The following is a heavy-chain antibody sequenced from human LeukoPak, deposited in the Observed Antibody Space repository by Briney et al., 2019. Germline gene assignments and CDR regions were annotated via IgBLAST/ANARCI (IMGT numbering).Heavy chain of an antibody. Sequence: GGSLRLSCAASGFTFSTYGMSWVRQAPGKGLEWVSVISGSGGSIYYADSVKGRFTISRDNSKNKLYLQMNSLRAGDTAVYYCAKGLIPVDGTYYFDYWGQGTLVAVSS. J-gene: IGHJ4*02. CDR2: ISGSGGSI. CDR3: AKGLIPVDGTYYFDY. CDR1: GFTFSTYG. D-gene: IGHD6-19*01. V-gene: IGHV3-23*01.